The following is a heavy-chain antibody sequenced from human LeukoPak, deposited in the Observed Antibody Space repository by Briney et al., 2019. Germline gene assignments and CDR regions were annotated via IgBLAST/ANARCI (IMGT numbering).Heavy chain of an antibody. Sequence: GASVEVSCKASGGTFSSYAISWVRQAPGQGLEWMGGIIPIFGTANYAQKFQGRVTITTDESTSTAYMELSSLRSEDTAVYYCARGFYSNYYYYYMDVWGKGTTVTVSS. V-gene: IGHV1-69*05. CDR1: GGTFSSYA. CDR2: IIPIFGTA. CDR3: ARGFYSNYYYYYMDV. J-gene: IGHJ6*03. D-gene: IGHD4-11*01.